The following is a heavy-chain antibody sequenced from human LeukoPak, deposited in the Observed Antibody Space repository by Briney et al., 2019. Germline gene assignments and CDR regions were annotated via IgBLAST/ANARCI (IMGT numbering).Heavy chain of an antibody. J-gene: IGHJ5*02. Sequence: SETLSLTCTVSGGSISSGDYYWSWIRQPPGKGLEWNGYIYYSGSTYYNPSLKSRDTISVDTSKNQFSLKLSSVTAADTAVYYCARVALPMYWFDPWGQGTLVTVSS. CDR2: IYYSGST. CDR3: ARVALPMYWFDP. D-gene: IGHD1-26*01. CDR1: GGSISSGDYY. V-gene: IGHV4-30-4*01.